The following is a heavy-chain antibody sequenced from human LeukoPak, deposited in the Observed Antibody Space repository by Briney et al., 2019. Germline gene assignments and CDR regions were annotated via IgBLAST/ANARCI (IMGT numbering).Heavy chain of an antibody. CDR2: IHHDGRI. D-gene: IGHD2-2*01. CDR3: ARVDIVVVPAAIFPDGMDV. J-gene: IGHJ6*02. V-gene: IGHV4/OR15-8*01. CDR1: GGSIDSTNW. Sequence: SETLSLTCDVSGGSIDSTNWWNWVRQPPGKGLEWIGEIHHDGRINYNPSLKSRVTLSVDKSKNQFSLRLNSVTAADTAVYYCARVDIVVVPAAIFPDGMDVWGQGTTVTVSS.